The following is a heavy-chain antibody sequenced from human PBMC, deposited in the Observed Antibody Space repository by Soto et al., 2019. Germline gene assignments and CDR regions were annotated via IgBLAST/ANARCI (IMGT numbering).Heavy chain of an antibody. Sequence: SETLSLTCTVSGGSISSSSYYWGWIRQPPGKGLEWIGSIYYSGSTYYNPSLKSRVTISVDTSKNQVSLKLSSVTAADTAVYYCASHTAMVRPFDYWGQGTLVTVSS. CDR1: GGSISSSSYY. D-gene: IGHD5-18*01. CDR2: IYYSGST. V-gene: IGHV4-39*01. J-gene: IGHJ4*02. CDR3: ASHTAMVRPFDY.